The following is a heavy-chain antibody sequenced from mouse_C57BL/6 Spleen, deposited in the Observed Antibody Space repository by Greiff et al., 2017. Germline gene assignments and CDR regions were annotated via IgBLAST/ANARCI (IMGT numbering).Heavy chain of an antibody. J-gene: IGHJ1*03. Sequence: QVQLKQPGAELVKPGASVKLSCKASGYTFTSYWMHWVKQRPGQGLEWIGMIHPNSGSTNYNEKFKSKATLTVDKSSSTAYMQLSSLTSEDSSVYYWASVGYSNWYFDVWGTGTTVTVSS. CDR3: ASVGYSNWYFDV. V-gene: IGHV1-64*01. CDR1: GYTFTSYW. D-gene: IGHD2-5*01. CDR2: IHPNSGST.